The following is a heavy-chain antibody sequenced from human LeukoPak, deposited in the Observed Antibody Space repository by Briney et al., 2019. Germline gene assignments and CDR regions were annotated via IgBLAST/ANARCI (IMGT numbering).Heavy chain of an antibody. J-gene: IGHJ4*02. CDR3: ARLIAFAGEMATITGYFDY. Sequence: PSETLSLTCTVSGGSISSSSYYWGWIRQPPGKGLEWIGSIYYSGSTYYNPSLKSRVTISVDTSKNQFSLKLSSVTAADTAVYYCARLIAFAGEMATITGYFDYWGQGTLVTVSS. V-gene: IGHV4-39*01. CDR2: IYYSGST. CDR1: GGSISSSSYY. D-gene: IGHD5-24*01.